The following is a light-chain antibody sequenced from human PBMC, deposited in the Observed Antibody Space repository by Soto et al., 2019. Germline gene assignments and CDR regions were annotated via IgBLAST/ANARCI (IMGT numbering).Light chain of an antibody. CDR2: ENS. J-gene: IGLJ3*02. CDR1: SSNIGKNY. Sequence: QSVLTHPPSVSAAPGQKVTISCSGSSSNIGKNYVAWYQHVPGTAPKLLIYENSKRPSGIPDRFSGSKSGTSATLGITGLQTGDEADYYCGTWDGSLSVGVFGGGTKVTVL. CDR3: GTWDGSLSVGV. V-gene: IGLV1-51*02.